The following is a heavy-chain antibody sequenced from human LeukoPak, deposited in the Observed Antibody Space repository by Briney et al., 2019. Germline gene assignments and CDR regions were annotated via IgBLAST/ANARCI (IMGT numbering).Heavy chain of an antibody. CDR2: IYYSGST. CDR3: AGKAYSDWFDP. D-gene: IGHD2-15*01. J-gene: IGHJ5*02. Sequence: SETLSLTCTVSGVSISSSSYYWGWIRQPPGKGLEWIGSIYYSGSTYYNPSLKSRVTISVDTSKNQFSLKLSSVTAADTAVYYCAGKAYSDWFDPWGQGTLVTVSS. CDR1: GVSISSSSYY. V-gene: IGHV4-39*01.